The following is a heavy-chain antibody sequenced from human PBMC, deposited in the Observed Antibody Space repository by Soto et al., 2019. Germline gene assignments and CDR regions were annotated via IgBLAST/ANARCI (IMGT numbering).Heavy chain of an antibody. CDR1: GGTFSSYA. J-gene: IGHJ5*02. D-gene: IGHD3-22*01. CDR3: ARERGSGYDSSGYSGKFDP. Sequence: SAKVSCKASGGTFSSYAISWVRQAPGQGLEWMGGIIPIFGTANYAQKFQGRVTITADESTSTAYMELSSLRSEDTAVYYCARERGSGYDSSGYSGKFDPWGQGTLVTVSS. V-gene: IGHV1-69*13. CDR2: IIPIFGTA.